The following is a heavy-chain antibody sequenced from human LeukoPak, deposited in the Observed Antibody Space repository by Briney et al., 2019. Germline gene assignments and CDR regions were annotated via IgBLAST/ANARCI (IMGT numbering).Heavy chain of an antibody. CDR2: ISYDGSNK. J-gene: IGHJ4*02. D-gene: IGHD2-2*01. CDR3: AKDWGSVSSTSRSNY. V-gene: IGHV3-30*18. CDR1: GFTFSSYG. Sequence: PGGSLRLSCAASGFTFSSYGMHWVRQAPGKGLEWVAVISYDGSNKYYADSVKGRFTISRDNSKNTLCLQMNSLRAEDTAVYYCAKDWGSVSSTSRSNYWGQGTLVTVSS.